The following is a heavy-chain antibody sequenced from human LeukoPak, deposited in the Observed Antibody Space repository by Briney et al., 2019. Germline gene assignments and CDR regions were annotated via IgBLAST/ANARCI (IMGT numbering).Heavy chain of an antibody. D-gene: IGHD6-19*01. CDR3: ARGLEYSSGWSNGY. CDR1: GFTFSSYW. CDR2: IKQDGSEK. V-gene: IGHV3-7*01. J-gene: IGHJ4*02. Sequence: PGGSLRLSCAASGFTFSSYWMSWVRQAPGKGLEWVANIKQDGSEKYYVDSVKGRFTISRDNAKNSLYLQMNSLRAEDTAVYYCARGLEYSSGWSNGYWGQGTLVTVSS.